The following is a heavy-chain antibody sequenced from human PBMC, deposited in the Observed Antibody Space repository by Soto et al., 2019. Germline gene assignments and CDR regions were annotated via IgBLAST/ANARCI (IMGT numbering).Heavy chain of an antibody. Sequence: QVQLVQSGAEVKKPGSSVKVSCKASGGTFSTYAISWVRQAPGQGLEWMGGVIPIFGTANYAQKFQGRVTITADKSTSTTYKELSSLRSEDTAVYYCARGDTAAAGFDYWGQGTLVTLSS. CDR2: VIPIFGTA. CDR1: GGTFSTYA. D-gene: IGHD6-13*01. J-gene: IGHJ4*02. V-gene: IGHV1-69*06. CDR3: ARGDTAAAGFDY.